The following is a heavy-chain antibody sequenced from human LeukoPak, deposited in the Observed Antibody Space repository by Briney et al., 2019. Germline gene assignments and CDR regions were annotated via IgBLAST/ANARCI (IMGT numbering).Heavy chain of an antibody. D-gene: IGHD2-21*02. Sequence: SETLSLTCTVSGGSISSYYWSWIRQPPGKGLEWIGYIYYSGSTNYNPSLKSRVTISVDTSKNQFSLRLRSVTAADTAVYYCARLWEMTAGLDYWGQGTLVTVSS. CDR1: GGSISSYY. V-gene: IGHV4-59*08. CDR3: ARLWEMTAGLDY. CDR2: IYYSGST. J-gene: IGHJ4*02.